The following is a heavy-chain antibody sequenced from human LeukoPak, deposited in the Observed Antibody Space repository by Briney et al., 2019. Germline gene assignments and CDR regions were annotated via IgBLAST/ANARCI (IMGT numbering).Heavy chain of an antibody. CDR1: GFTFSSYG. CDR2: ISYDGSNK. V-gene: IGHV3-30*18. Sequence: GRSLRLSRAASGFTFSSYGMHWVRQAPGKGLEWVAVISYDGSNKYYADSVKGRFTISRDNSKNTLYLQMNSLRAEDTAVYYCAKDLDWGQGTLVTVSS. J-gene: IGHJ4*02. CDR3: AKDLD. D-gene: IGHD3-16*01.